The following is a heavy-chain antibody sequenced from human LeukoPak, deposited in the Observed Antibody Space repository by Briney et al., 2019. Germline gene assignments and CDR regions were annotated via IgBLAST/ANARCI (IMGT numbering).Heavy chain of an antibody. CDR1: GGSFSDSY. J-gene: IGHJ4*02. CDR3: ARSLPGAIGAADL. CDR2: IHSSGNT. Sequence: PSETLSLTCAVYGGSFSDSYWTWIRQSPGKGLEWIAFIHSSGNTGYNPSLKSRVTLSLDTSKNHFSLKVTSMTAADTGVYYCARSLPGAIGAADLWGQGTLVTVSS. D-gene: IGHD6-13*01. V-gene: IGHV4-59*01.